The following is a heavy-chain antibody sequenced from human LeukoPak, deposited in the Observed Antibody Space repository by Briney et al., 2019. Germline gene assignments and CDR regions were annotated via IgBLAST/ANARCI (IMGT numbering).Heavy chain of an antibody. Sequence: SETLSLTCTVSGGSISSNYWSWIRQPPGKGLEWIGIYYSGTTNYNPSLKSRVTISVDTSKNQFSLKLSSVTAADTAVYYCARHFRAAAGRIDYWGQGTLVTVSS. D-gene: IGHD6-13*01. J-gene: IGHJ4*02. CDR2: IYYSGTT. CDR3: ARHFRAAAGRIDY. V-gene: IGHV4-59*08. CDR1: GGSISSNY.